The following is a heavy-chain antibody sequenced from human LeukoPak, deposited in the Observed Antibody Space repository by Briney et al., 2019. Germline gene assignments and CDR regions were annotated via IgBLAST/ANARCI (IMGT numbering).Heavy chain of an antibody. CDR1: GFTFSDSA. D-gene: IGHD5-12*01. J-gene: IGHJ4*02. V-gene: IGHV3-73*01. CDR3: ARGGYPFDY. Sequence: GGSLRLSCAASGFTFSDSAIHWVRQASGKGLEWVGRIRNKANTYATAYAASVNGRFTISRDDSKNTAYLQMNSLRAEDTAVYYCARGGYPFDYWGQGTLVTVSS. CDR2: IRNKANTYAT.